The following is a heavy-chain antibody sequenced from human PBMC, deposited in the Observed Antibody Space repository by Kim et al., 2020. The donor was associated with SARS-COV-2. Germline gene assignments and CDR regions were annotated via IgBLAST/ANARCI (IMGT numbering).Heavy chain of an antibody. Sequence: SETLSLTCTVSGGSISSYYWSWIRQPPGKGLGWIGYIYYSGSTNYNPSLKSRVTISVDTSKNQFSLKLSSVTAADTAVYYCARQLTDWYFDLWGRGALVTVSS. J-gene: IGHJ2*01. CDR1: GGSISSYY. CDR3: ARQLTDWYFDL. V-gene: IGHV4-59*08. CDR2: IYYSGST. D-gene: IGHD3-16*01.